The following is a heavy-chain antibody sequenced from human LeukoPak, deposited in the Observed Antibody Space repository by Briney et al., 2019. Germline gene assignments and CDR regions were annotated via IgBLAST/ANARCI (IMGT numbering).Heavy chain of an antibody. Sequence: GGSLRLSCAASGFTFSSYGMDWVRQAPGKGLEWVAAIWYDGSNKHYADSVKGRFTISRDNSKNTLYLQMNSLRADDTAVYYCAREYYYDSSLAFDIWGQGTMVTVSS. J-gene: IGHJ3*02. V-gene: IGHV3-33*01. CDR1: GFTFSSYG. CDR3: AREYYYDSSLAFDI. D-gene: IGHD3-22*01. CDR2: IWYDGSNK.